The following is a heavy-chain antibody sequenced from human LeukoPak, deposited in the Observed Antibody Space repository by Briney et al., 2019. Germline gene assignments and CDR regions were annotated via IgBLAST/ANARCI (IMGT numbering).Heavy chain of an antibody. J-gene: IGHJ5*02. V-gene: IGHV3-7*01. CDR3: ARVGGSSSTFDP. CDR1: GFTFSIYW. Sequence: VGSVRLSCAASGFTFSIYWMSWVRQAPGKGLEWVANIKQDGSEKYYVDSVKGRSTISRDNAKNSLYLQMNSLRAEDTAVYYCARVGGSSSTFDPWGQGTLVTVSS. D-gene: IGHD1-26*01. CDR2: IKQDGSEK.